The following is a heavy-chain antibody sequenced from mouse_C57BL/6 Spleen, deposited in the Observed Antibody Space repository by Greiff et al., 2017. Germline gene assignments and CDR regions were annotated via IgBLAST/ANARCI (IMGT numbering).Heavy chain of an antibody. D-gene: IGHD4-1*01. J-gene: IGHJ2*01. V-gene: IGHV14-2*01. CDR1: GFNIKDYY. Sequence: EVQLQQSGAELVKPGASVKLSCTASGFNIKDYYMHWVKQRTEQGLEWIGRIDPEDGETKYAPKFQGKATITADTSSNTAYLQLSSLTSEDTAVYYCVWDVEREYYFDYWGQGTTLTVSS. CDR2: IDPEDGET. CDR3: VWDVEREYYFDY.